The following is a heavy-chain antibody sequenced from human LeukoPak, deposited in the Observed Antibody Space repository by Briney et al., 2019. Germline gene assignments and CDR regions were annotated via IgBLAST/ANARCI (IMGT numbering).Heavy chain of an antibody. D-gene: IGHD3-10*01. CDR2: IYYSGST. Sequence: SETLSLTCTVSGGSIGSYYWTWIRQPPGKGLEWIGYIYYSGSTTYNPSLKSQVTISVDTSKNQFSLKLNSGTAADTAVYYCARHVLVGWVRGSDYFDSWGQGTLVTVSS. V-gene: IGHV4-59*08. CDR1: GGSIGSYY. CDR3: ARHVLVGWVRGSDYFDS. J-gene: IGHJ4*02.